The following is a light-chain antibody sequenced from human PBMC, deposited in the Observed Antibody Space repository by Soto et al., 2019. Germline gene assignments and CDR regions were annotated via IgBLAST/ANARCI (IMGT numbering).Light chain of an antibody. V-gene: IGKV3-15*01. J-gene: IGKJ1*01. CDR1: QSVSSN. CDR2: GAS. Sequence: EMVMTQSPATLSVSPGERATLSCRASQSVSSNLAWYQQKPGQAPRLLIYGASTRATGIPARFSGSGSGTEFTLTISNLQSEEFADYYCQQYNNWPRTFGQGTKVEIK. CDR3: QQYNNWPRT.